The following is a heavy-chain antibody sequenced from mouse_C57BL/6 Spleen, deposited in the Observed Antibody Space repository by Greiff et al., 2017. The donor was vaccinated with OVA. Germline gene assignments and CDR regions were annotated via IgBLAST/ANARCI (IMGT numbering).Heavy chain of an antibody. D-gene: IGHD2-10*02. CDR3: AREGYGNYYFDY. V-gene: IGHV1-82*01. J-gene: IGHJ2*01. CDR2: IYPGDGDT. CDR1: GYAFSSSW. Sequence: QVQLKESGPELVKPGASVKISCKASGYAFSSSWMNWVKQRPGKGLEWIGRIYPGDGDTNYNGKFKGKATLTADKSSSTAYMQLSSLTSEDSAVYFCAREGYGNYYFDYWGQGTTLTVSS.